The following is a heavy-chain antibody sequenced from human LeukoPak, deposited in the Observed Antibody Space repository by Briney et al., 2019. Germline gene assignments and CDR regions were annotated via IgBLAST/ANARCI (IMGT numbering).Heavy chain of an antibody. V-gene: IGHV4-38-2*01. CDR1: GYSISSGYY. J-gene: IGHJ4*02. Sequence: PSETLSLTCAVSGYSISSGYYWGWIRQPPGRGLEWIGTIYHGGSTYYNPSLTSRVTISVDTSKNQLSLKLTSVTAADTAVYYCARYSRNGVDKIGFWGQGTLVTVSS. CDR2: IYHGGST. CDR3: ARYSRNGVDKIGF. D-gene: IGHD5-12*01.